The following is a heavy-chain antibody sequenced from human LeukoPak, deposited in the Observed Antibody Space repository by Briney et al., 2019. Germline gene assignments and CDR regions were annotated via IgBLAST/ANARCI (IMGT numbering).Heavy chain of an antibody. Sequence: SETLSLTCAVYGGSFSGYYWSWIRQPPGKGLEWIGEINHSGSTNYNPSLKSRVTMSIDTSKNQFSLKLTSVTAADTAVYYCARTPIYYFDNSGYYNWGQGTLVTVSS. CDR2: INHSGST. CDR1: GGSFSGYY. J-gene: IGHJ4*02. V-gene: IGHV4-34*01. CDR3: ARTPIYYFDNSGYYN. D-gene: IGHD3-22*01.